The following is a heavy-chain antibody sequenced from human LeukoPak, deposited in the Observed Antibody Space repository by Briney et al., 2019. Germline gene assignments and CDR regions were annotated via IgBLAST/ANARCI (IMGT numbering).Heavy chain of an antibody. Sequence: PGGSLRLSCAASGFTFSSFGMHWVRQAPGKGLEWVAVIWYDGGNKYYADSVKGRFTISRDNSKNTLYLQLNSLRVEDTAVYYCARPGEIAAPGNPDYWGQGTLVTVSS. CDR3: ARPGEIAAPGNPDY. CDR2: IWYDGGNK. V-gene: IGHV3-33*01. CDR1: GFTFSSFG. D-gene: IGHD6-13*01. J-gene: IGHJ4*02.